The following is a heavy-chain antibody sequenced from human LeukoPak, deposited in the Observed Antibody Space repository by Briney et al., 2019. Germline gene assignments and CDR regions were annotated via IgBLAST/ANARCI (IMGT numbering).Heavy chain of an antibody. Sequence: PSETLSLSCNVSGDSVSSGYWTWIRQSPAKGLEWIGFTYDNGVTDYNPSLKSRLIISLDTSKNQFSLNLRSVSAADSAIYYCAGRGHRYSRDWGQGILVTVSS. CDR3: AGRGHRYSRD. CDR2: TYDNGVT. J-gene: IGHJ1*01. CDR1: GDSVSSGY. D-gene: IGHD2-15*01. V-gene: IGHV4-4*09.